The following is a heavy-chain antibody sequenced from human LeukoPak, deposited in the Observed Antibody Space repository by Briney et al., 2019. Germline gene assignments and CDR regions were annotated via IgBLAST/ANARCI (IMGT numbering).Heavy chain of an antibody. CDR3: ATNPPGRTYLQD. V-gene: IGHV3-20*04. D-gene: IGHD1-1*01. CDR1: GFTFDDYG. CDR2: INWIGDTT. Sequence: PGGSERLSCAASGFTFDDYGMTWVRQVPGKGLEWIAEINWIGDTTRYGDSVKGRFTISRDNAKNSLDLQINSLRVEDTAFYYCATNPPGRTYLQDWGQGTLVTVSS. J-gene: IGHJ1*01.